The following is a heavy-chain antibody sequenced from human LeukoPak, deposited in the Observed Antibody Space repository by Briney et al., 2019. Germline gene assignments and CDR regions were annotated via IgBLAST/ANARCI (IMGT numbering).Heavy chain of an antibody. CDR3: ARRKRSFDF. CDR1: GFIFNNYG. Sequence: GGSLGLSCAASGFIFNNYGLIWVRQAPGKGLEWVSAISNDGGGTQYADFVEGRFTISRDNSKNTLFLQMSNLTVDDTALYYCARRKRSFDFWGQGTLVTVSS. V-gene: IGHV3-23*01. J-gene: IGHJ4*02. CDR2: ISNDGGGT.